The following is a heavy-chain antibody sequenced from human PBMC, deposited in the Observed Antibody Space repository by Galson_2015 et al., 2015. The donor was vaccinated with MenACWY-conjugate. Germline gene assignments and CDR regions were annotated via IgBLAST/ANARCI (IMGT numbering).Heavy chain of an antibody. D-gene: IGHD3-3*01. CDR2: ISGSGDRI. J-gene: IGHJ4*02. V-gene: IGHV3-23*01. Sequence: SLRLSCAASGFTFSSHAMNWVRQAPGKGLEWVSGISGSGDRIYYADSVKGRFTISRDSSKNTLYLQMNSLRAEDTAVYYCAKDQNGFSYDFWSGHDYWGQGTLVTVSS. CDR3: AKDQNGFSYDFWSGHDY. CDR1: GFTFSSHA.